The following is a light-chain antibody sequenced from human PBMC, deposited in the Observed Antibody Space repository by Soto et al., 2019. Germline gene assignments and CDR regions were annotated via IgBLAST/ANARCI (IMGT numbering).Light chain of an antibody. Sequence: EIVMTQSPDTLSVSPGERASLSCRASQSVSSNLAWYQQNPGQAPRLLIYGASARATGTPARFSGSGSGTEFTLTISSLEPEDFAVYYCKQYKEWPPFTFGQGTRLEI. CDR1: QSVSSN. CDR2: GAS. V-gene: IGKV3-15*01. J-gene: IGKJ5*01. CDR3: KQYKEWPPFT.